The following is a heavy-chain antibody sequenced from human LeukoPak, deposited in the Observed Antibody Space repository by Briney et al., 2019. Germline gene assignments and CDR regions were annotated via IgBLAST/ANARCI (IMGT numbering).Heavy chain of an antibody. J-gene: IGHJ6*03. V-gene: IGHV4-39*07. D-gene: IGHD2-8*01. CDR2: IYYSGST. Sequence: SETLSLTCTVSGDSISSSSYYWGWIRQPPGKGLEWIGSIYYSGSTYYNPSLKSRVTISVDTSKNQFSLKLSSVTAADTAVYYCAREDCTNGVCYPYYYYYMDVWGKGTTVTVSS. CDR3: AREDCTNGVCYPYYYYYMDV. CDR1: GDSISSSSYY.